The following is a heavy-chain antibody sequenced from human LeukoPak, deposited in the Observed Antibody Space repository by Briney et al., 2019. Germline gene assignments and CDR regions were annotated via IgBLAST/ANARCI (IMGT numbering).Heavy chain of an antibody. Sequence: GGSLRLSCSASGFTFSSYAMYWVRQAPGKGLEYVSAITSNGGSAYYADSLKGRFTISRDNSKNTLYLQMNSLGAEDTAVYYCARDYATDTDMVWGQGILVTVSS. D-gene: IGHD5-18*01. CDR3: ARDYATDTDMV. J-gene: IGHJ4*02. V-gene: IGHV3-64*04. CDR1: GFTFSSYA. CDR2: ITSNGGSA.